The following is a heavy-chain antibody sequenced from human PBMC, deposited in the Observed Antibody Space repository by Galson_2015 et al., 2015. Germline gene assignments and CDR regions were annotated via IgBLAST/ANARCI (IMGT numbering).Heavy chain of an antibody. J-gene: IGHJ4*02. CDR1: GGSVSSGSYY. CDR3: ASSIAVAGYYFDY. D-gene: IGHD6-19*01. V-gene: IGHV4-61*01. CDR2: IYYSGST. Sequence: ETLSLTCTVSGGSVSSGSYYWSWIRQPPGKGLEWIGYIYYSGSTNYNPSLKSRVTISVDTSKNQFSLKLGSVTAADTAVYYCASSIAVAGYYFDYWGQGTLVTVSS.